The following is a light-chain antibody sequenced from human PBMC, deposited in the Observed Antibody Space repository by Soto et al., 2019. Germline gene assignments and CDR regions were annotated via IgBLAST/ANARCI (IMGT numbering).Light chain of an antibody. CDR1: SSDIGGYNY. CDR3: SSYTSTSTLYV. J-gene: IGLJ1*01. Sequence: QSVLTQPASVSGSPGQSITISCTGTSSDIGGYNYVSWYQQLPGKVPKLIIYDVSNRPSGVSDRVSGSKSGNAASLTISGLQDEDEADYYCSSYTSTSTLYVFGTGTKVTVL. CDR2: DVS. V-gene: IGLV2-14*03.